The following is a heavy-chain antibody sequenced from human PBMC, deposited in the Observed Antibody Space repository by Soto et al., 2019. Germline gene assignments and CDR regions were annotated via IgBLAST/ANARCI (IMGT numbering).Heavy chain of an antibody. J-gene: IGHJ4*02. CDR3: AGQYYDILTGYYRFDY. D-gene: IGHD3-9*01. Sequence: GGTLRLSCAASGFTFSKAWMSWVRQAPGKGLEWVGRIKSKTDGGTTDYAAPVKGRFTISRDSSKNTVSLEMTSLRSEDTAVYHCAGQYYDILTGYYRFDYWGQGTLVTVSS. V-gene: IGHV3-15*01. CDR1: GFTFSKAW. CDR2: IKSKTDGGTT.